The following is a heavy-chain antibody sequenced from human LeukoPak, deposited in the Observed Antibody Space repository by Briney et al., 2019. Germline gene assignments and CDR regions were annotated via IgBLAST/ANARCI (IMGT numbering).Heavy chain of an antibody. V-gene: IGHV1-2*04. CDR1: GYTFTGCY. D-gene: IGHD7-27*01. Sequence: SVKVSCKASGYTFTGCYMHWVRQAPGQGLEWMGWINPNSGGTNYAQKFQGWVTMTRDTSISTAYMELRSLRSDDTAVYYCARDPGHVTGVSYWGQGTLVTVSS. J-gene: IGHJ4*02. CDR2: INPNSGGT. CDR3: ARDPGHVTGVSY.